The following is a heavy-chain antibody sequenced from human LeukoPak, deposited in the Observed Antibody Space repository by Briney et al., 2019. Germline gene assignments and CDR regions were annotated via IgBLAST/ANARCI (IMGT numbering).Heavy chain of an antibody. J-gene: IGHJ4*02. D-gene: IGHD6-19*01. CDR2: IRSKAYGGTT. V-gene: IGHV3-49*03. Sequence: GGSLRLSCTTSGFTFGDYAMSWFRQAPGKGLEWVGFIRSKAYGGTTEYAASVKGRVTISRDDSQSIAYLQMNSLKTEDTAVYYCSRVRGGYRRGWYAGYFDYWGQGTLVTVSS. CDR1: GFTFGDYA. CDR3: SRVRGGYRRGWYAGYFDY.